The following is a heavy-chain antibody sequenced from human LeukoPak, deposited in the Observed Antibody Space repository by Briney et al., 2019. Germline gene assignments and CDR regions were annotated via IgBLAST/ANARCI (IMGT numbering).Heavy chain of an antibody. CDR1: GFTFDDYA. J-gene: IGHJ4*02. Sequence: GRSLRLSCAASGFTFDDYAMHWVRQAPGKGLEWVSGISWNSSGIGYADSVKGRFTISRDNAKNSLYLQMNSLRDEDTAVYYCARDGSHDYYDNSGYYYGVDYWGQGTLVTVSS. CDR3: ARDGSHDYYDNSGYYYGVDY. CDR2: ISWNSSGI. V-gene: IGHV3-9*01. D-gene: IGHD3-22*01.